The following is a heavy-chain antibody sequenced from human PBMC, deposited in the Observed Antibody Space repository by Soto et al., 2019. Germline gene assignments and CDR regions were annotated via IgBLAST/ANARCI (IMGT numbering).Heavy chain of an antibody. Sequence: ASVKVSCKASGYTFTGYYIHWVREAPGQGLEWMGWINPQTGGTSYAQKFQGRVTLSRDTSINTAYLELCRLTFDDAAVYFCARERYQVISDGMDVWGQGTTVTVSS. CDR2: INPQTGGT. D-gene: IGHD2-2*01. J-gene: IGHJ6*02. CDR1: GYTFTGYY. V-gene: IGHV1-2*02. CDR3: ARERYQVISDGMDV.